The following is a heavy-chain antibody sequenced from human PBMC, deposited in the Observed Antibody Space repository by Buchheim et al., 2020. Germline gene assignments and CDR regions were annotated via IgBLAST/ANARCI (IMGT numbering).Heavy chain of an antibody. Sequence: QVQLVESGGGVVQPGRSLRLSCAASGFTFSSYGMHWVRQAPGKGLEWVAVIWYDGSNKYYADSGKGRLTISRDNSKNTLYLQMNSLRAEDTAVYYCARDLNLGAAYSFDLWGRGTL. V-gene: IGHV3-33*01. CDR1: GFTFSSYG. CDR2: IWYDGSNK. D-gene: IGHD6-25*01. CDR3: ARDLNLGAAYSFDL. J-gene: IGHJ2*01.